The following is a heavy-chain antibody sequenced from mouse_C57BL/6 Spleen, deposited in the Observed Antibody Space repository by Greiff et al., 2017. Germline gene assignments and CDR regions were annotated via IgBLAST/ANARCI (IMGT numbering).Heavy chain of an antibody. J-gene: IGHJ3*01. V-gene: IGHV1-64*01. D-gene: IGHD2-10*02. Sequence: QVQLQQPGAELVKPGASVKLSCKASGYTFTSYWMHWVKQRPGQGLEWIGMIHPNSGSTNYNEKFKSKATLTVDKSSSTAYMQISSLTSEDSAVYFCARLECGTYPFADWGKGTLVTVSA. CDR2: IHPNSGST. CDR3: ARLECGTYPFAD. CDR1: GYTFTSYW.